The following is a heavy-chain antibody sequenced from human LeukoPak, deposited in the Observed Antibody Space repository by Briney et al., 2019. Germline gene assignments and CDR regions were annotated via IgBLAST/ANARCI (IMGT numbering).Heavy chain of an antibody. CDR3: ARARVDYYYYGMDV. CDR2: INPNSGGT. CDR1: GYTFTGYY. Sequence: GASVKVSCKASGYTFTGYYMHWVRQAPGQGLEWMGWINPNSGGTNCAQKFQGRVTMTRDTSISTAYMELSRLRSDDTAVYYCARARVDYYYYGMDVWGQGTTVTVSS. D-gene: IGHD2-15*01. V-gene: IGHV1-2*02. J-gene: IGHJ6*02.